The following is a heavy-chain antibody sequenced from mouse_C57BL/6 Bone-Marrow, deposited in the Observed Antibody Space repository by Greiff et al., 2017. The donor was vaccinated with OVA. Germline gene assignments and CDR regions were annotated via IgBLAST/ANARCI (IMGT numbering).Heavy chain of an antibody. Sequence: VQLKESGPVLVKPGPSVKISCKASGFTFTDYYMHWVKQSHGKSLEWIGLVYPYNGGTSYNQKFKGKATLTVDTSSSTAYMELNSLTSEDSAVYYCARYEVRGYYAMDYWGQGTSVTVSS. CDR1: GFTFTDYY. CDR2: VYPYNGGT. D-gene: IGHD2-3*01. V-gene: IGHV1-36*01. J-gene: IGHJ4*01. CDR3: ARYEVRGYYAMDY.